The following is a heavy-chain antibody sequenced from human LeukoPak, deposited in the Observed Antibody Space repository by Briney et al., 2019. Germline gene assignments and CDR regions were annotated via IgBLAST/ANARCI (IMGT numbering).Heavy chain of an antibody. CDR2: INAGNGNT. D-gene: IGHD6-13*01. CDR1: GYTFTSYA. V-gene: IGHV1-3*01. J-gene: IGHJ4*02. Sequence: ASVKVSCKASGYTFTSYAMHWVRQAPGQRLEWMGWINAGNGNTKYSQKFQGRVTITRDTSASTAYMELSSLRSEDTAVYYCARKVGAAAGRGRSGFDYWGQGTLVTVSS. CDR3: ARKVGAAAGRGRSGFDY.